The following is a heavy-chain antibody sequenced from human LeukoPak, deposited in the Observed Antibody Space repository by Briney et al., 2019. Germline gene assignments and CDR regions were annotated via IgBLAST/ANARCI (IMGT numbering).Heavy chain of an antibody. CDR1: GFTFSSPA. CDR2: ISASGGST. Sequence: GGSLRLSCAASGFTFSSPAMSWVRQVPGKGLEWVSGISASGGSTSYADSVRGRFTISRDNSKNTLFLQMNSLRDGDTAVYYCAKDLYSNYGPADYWGQGNLVTVSS. CDR3: AKDLYSNYGPADY. D-gene: IGHD4-11*01. J-gene: IGHJ4*02. V-gene: IGHV3-23*01.